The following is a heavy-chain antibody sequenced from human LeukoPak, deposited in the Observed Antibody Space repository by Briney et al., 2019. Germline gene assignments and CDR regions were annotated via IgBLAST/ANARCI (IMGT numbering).Heavy chain of an antibody. Sequence: SETLSLTCTVSGGSISSGDYYWSWIRQPPGKGLEWIGYIYYSGSTYYNPSLKSRVTISVDTPKNQFSLKLSSVTAADTAVYYCARGFRGVVVVPADYFDYWGQGTLVTVSS. CDR2: IYYSGST. J-gene: IGHJ4*02. CDR1: GGSISSGDYY. V-gene: IGHV4-30-4*08. D-gene: IGHD2-2*01. CDR3: ARGFRGVVVVPADYFDY.